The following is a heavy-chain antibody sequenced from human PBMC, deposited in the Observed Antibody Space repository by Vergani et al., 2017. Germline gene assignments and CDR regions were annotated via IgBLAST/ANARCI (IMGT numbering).Heavy chain of an antibody. CDR2: IYYSGRT. D-gene: IGHD3-3*01. V-gene: IGHV4-61*01. Sequence: QVQLQESGPGLVKPSETLSLTCTVSGGSVSSGSYYWSWLRQPPGKGLEWIGYIYYSGRTNYNPSLKSRVTISVDTSKNQFSLKLSSVTAADTAVYYCARTYYDWWSGPNDAFDIWGQGTMVTVSS. CDR1: GGSVSSGSYY. CDR3: ARTYYDWWSGPNDAFDI. J-gene: IGHJ3*02.